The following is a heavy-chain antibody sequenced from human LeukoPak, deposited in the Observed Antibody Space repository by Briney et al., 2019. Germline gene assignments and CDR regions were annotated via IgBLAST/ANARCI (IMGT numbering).Heavy chain of an antibody. V-gene: IGHV4-61*02. CDR3: AGDPATGYSSEAWFDS. J-gene: IGHJ5*01. CDR1: GGSISSGSYF. Sequence: SETLSLTCAVSGGSISSGSYFWSWIRQPAGKGLEWIGRINTRGSTKYNPSLKSRVTISIDTSKNQFSLKLTSVTAADTGVYYCAGDPATGYSSEAWFDSWGQGTQVTVSS. D-gene: IGHD6-13*01. CDR2: INTRGST.